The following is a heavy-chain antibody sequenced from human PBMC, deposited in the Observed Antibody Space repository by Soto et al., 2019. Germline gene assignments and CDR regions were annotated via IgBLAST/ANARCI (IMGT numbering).Heavy chain of an antibody. D-gene: IGHD1-26*01. V-gene: IGHV3-30-3*01. J-gene: IGHJ4*02. CDR1: GFIFSSYT. Sequence: QVQLVESGGGVVQPGRSLRLSCAASGFIFSSYTMHWVRQDPGKGLEWVGVITYDGSNQYYADSVKGRFTISRDNSRNMLFLQMNSLRPDDTAVYYCARAPSGSYPEFDYWGQGTLVTVSS. CDR2: ITYDGSNQ. CDR3: ARAPSGSYPEFDY.